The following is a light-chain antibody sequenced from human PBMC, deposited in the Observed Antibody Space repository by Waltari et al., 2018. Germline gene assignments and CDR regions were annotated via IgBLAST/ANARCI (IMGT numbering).Light chain of an antibody. V-gene: IGKV3-20*01. Sequence: DNVLTQSPGTLSLSPGERASLCCRASQSVGKYLAWYQQKPGQAPRLVMYDASTRATGIPDRLSGSGSGTDFSLTSSRLEPEDFAVYYCQKYVNLPATFGQGTRVEIK. CDR1: QSVGKY. J-gene: IGKJ1*01. CDR2: DAS. CDR3: QKYVNLPAT.